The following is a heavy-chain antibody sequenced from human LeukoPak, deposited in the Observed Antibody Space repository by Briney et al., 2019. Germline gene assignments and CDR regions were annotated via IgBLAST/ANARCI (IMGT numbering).Heavy chain of an antibody. CDR2: IYHSGST. D-gene: IGHD4-17*01. V-gene: IGHV4-30-2*01. Sequence: SETLSLTCAVSGGSISSGGYSWSWIRQPPGKGLEWIGYIYHSGSTYYNPSLKSRVTISVDRSKNQFSLKLSSVTAADTAVYYCARGVNYGDLSFDYWGQGTLVTVSS. J-gene: IGHJ4*02. CDR1: GGSISSGGYS. CDR3: ARGVNYGDLSFDY.